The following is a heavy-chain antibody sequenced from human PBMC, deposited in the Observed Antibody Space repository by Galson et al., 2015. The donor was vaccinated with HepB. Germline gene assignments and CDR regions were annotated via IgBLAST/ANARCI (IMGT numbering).Heavy chain of an antibody. V-gene: IGHV1-18*01. CDR3: ARGGILTGRGPNNDY. CDR1: GYTFTSYG. D-gene: IGHD3-9*01. J-gene: IGHJ4*02. Sequence: SVKVSCKASGYTFTSYGISWVRQAPGQGLEWMGWISAYNGSTNYAQKLQGRVTMTTDTSTSTAYMELRSLRSDDTAVYYCARGGILTGRGPNNDYWGQGTLVTVSS. CDR2: ISAYNGST.